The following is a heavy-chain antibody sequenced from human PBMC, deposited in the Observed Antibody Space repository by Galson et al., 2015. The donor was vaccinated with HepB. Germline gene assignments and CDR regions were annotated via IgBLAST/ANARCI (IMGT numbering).Heavy chain of an antibody. D-gene: IGHD4-17*01. Sequence: SLRLSCAASGFTFSSYGMHWVRQAPGRGLEWVAVIWYDGSNKYYADSVKGRFTISRDNSKNTLYLQMNSLRAEDTAVYYCARGLYGDSWANRGDAFDIWGQGTMVTVSS. CDR2: IWYDGSNK. CDR1: GFTFSSYG. J-gene: IGHJ3*02. V-gene: IGHV3-33*01. CDR3: ARGLYGDSWANRGDAFDI.